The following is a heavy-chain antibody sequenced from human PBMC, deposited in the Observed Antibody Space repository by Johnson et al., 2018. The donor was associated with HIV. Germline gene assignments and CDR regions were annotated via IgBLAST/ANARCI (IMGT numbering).Heavy chain of an antibody. D-gene: IGHD1-26*01. J-gene: IGHJ3*01. CDR2: ISFDGRNK. V-gene: IGHV3-30*04. CDR1: GFTFSSYT. Sequence: QVQLVESGGGVVQPGRSLRLSCVASGFTFSSYTMHWVRQAPGKGLEWVAVISFDGRNKFYADSVKGRFTISRENSKNTLYLQMNSLRAEDTAVYYCVRDRSTYSGSYYGWDAFALWGQGTMVTVSS. CDR3: VRDRSTYSGSYYGWDAFAL.